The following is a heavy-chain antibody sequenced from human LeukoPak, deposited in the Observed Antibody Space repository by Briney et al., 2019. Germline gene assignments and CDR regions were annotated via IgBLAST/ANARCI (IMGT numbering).Heavy chain of an antibody. Sequence: GGSLRLSCAASGFTFSSYSMNWVRQAPGKGLEWVSAISGSGGSTYYADSVKGRFTISRDNSKNTLYLQMNSLRAEGTAVYYCAKTPSYYDSSGYYSFDYWGQGTLVTVSS. D-gene: IGHD3-22*01. CDR3: AKTPSYYDSSGYYSFDY. J-gene: IGHJ4*02. V-gene: IGHV3-23*01. CDR1: GFTFSSYS. CDR2: ISGSGGST.